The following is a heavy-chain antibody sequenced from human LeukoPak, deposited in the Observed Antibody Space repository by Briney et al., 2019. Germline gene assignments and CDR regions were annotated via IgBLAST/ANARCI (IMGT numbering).Heavy chain of an antibody. D-gene: IGHD2-2*01. Sequence: ASVKVSCKASGYTFTSYYMHWVRQAPGQGLEWMGIINPSGGSTSYAQKFQGRVTMTRDTSTSTVYMELSSLRSEDTAVYYCAVPAAHNDAFDIWGQGTMVTVSS. J-gene: IGHJ3*02. V-gene: IGHV1-46*01. CDR2: INPSGGST. CDR1: GYTFTSYY. CDR3: AVPAAHNDAFDI.